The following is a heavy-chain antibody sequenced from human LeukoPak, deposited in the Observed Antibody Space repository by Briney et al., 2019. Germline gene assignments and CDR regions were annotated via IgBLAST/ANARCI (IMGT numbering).Heavy chain of an antibody. D-gene: IGHD3-22*01. CDR1: GGSFSGYY. Sequence: PSETLSLTCAVYGGSFSGYYWSWIRQPPGKGREWIGEINHSGSTNYNPSLKSRVTISVDTSKNQFSLKLSSVTAADTAVYYCARGRYYYDSSGSGYYYYMDVWGKGTTVTVSS. CDR3: ARGRYYYDSSGSGYYYYMDV. V-gene: IGHV4-34*01. J-gene: IGHJ6*03. CDR2: INHSGST.